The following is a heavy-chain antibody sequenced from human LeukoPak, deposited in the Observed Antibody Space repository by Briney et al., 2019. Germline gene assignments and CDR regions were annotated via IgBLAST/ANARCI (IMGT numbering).Heavy chain of an antibody. V-gene: IGHV2-5*02. CDR2: IYWDDAK. D-gene: IGHD3-22*01. Sequence: SGPTLVKPTQTLTLTCTFSGFSLRTTGVGVGWIRQPPGKALEWPALIYWDDAKRYSPSLKRRLTITKDTSKNQVVLTMTNMDPMDKATYFCAHSQNYYESSGYYSSFDYWGQGTLVTVSS. CDR3: AHSQNYYESSGYYSSFDY. CDR1: GFSLRTTGVG. J-gene: IGHJ4*02.